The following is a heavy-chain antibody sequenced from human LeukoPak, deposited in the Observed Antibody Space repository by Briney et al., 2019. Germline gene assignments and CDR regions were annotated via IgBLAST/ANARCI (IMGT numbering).Heavy chain of an antibody. Sequence: PGGSLRLSCAASGFTFSSYSMNWVRQAPGKGLEWVSSISSSSSYIYYADSVKGRFTISRDNAKNSLYLQVNSLRAEDTAVYYCARIAAAAKFDYWGQGTLVTVSS. V-gene: IGHV3-21*01. CDR3: ARIAAAAKFDY. J-gene: IGHJ4*02. CDR2: ISSSSSYI. CDR1: GFTFSSYS. D-gene: IGHD6-13*01.